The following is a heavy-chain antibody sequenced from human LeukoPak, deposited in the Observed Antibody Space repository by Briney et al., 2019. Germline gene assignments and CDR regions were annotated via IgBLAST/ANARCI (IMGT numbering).Heavy chain of an antibody. D-gene: IGHD3-3*01. CDR3: ARRKQRITIFGVVSWFDP. Sequence: SETLSLTCSVSGGSISSYYWSWIRQPAGKGLEWIGRFYISETPNYNPSLKGRVTMSVDTSKNQFSLKLSSVTAADTAVYYCARRKQRITIFGVVSWFDPWGQGTLVTVSS. V-gene: IGHV4-4*07. CDR1: GGSISSYY. J-gene: IGHJ5*02. CDR2: FYISETP.